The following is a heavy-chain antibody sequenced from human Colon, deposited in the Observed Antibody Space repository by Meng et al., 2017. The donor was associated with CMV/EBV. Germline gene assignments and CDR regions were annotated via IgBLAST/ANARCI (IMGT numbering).Heavy chain of an antibody. J-gene: IGHJ4*02. CDR2: IRYDGTKK. D-gene: IGHD2-8*01. Sequence: GGSLRLSCAASGFSLSYYGMFWVRQAPGKGLEWVAFIRYDGTKKYYVDSGKGRFTISRDNSKNTLSLEMNSLRPDDTAVYYCAKGHTYCSTGNCYPDYWGQGTLVTVSS. V-gene: IGHV3-30*02. CDR3: AKGHTYCSTGNCYPDY. CDR1: GFSLSYYG.